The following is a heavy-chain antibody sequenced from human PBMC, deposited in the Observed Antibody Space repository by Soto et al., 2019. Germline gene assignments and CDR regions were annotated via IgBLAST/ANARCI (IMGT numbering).Heavy chain of an antibody. Sequence: ASLKVSCKASGYTSSSYVICWVRQAPGQGLEWMGWISAYNGNTNYAQKHQGRVTMTTYTSTSTAYMELRSLRPDDTAVYYCARVFTDYYDSSGYVYYYYGMDVWGQGTTVTVSS. D-gene: IGHD3-22*01. CDR2: ISAYNGNT. J-gene: IGHJ6*02. CDR3: ARVFTDYYDSSGYVYYYYGMDV. V-gene: IGHV1-18*01. CDR1: GYTSSSYV.